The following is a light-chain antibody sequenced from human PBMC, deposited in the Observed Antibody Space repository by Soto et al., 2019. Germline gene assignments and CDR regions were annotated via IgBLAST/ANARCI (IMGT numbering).Light chain of an antibody. CDR3: QQRSNWRELT. J-gene: IGKJ4*01. CDR1: QSVSSY. Sequence: EIVLTQSPATLSLSPGERATLSCRASQSVSSYLAWYQQKPGQAPRLLIYDASNRATGIPARFSGSGSGTDFTLTISSREPEDFAVYYCQQRSNWRELTFGGGTKVEIK. CDR2: DAS. V-gene: IGKV3-11*01.